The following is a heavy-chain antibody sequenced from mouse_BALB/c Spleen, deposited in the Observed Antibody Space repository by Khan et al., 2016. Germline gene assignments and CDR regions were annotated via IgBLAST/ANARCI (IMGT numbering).Heavy chain of an antibody. CDR2: INSNGGST. D-gene: IGHD2-1*01. Sequence: EVELVESGGGLVQPGGSLKLSCAASGFTFSSYGMSWVRQTPDKRLELVATINSNGGSTYYPDSVKGRFTISRDNDKNTLYLQMSSLKSEDTAMYYCARNGNYAMDYWGQGTSVTVSS. J-gene: IGHJ4*01. CDR3: ARNGNYAMDY. CDR1: GFTFSSYG. V-gene: IGHV5-6-3*01.